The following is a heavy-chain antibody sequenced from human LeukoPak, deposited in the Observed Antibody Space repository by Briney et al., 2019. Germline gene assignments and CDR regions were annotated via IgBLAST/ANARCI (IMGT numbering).Heavy chain of an antibody. CDR3: ARDGHRRYYYDSTRREHAFVI. J-gene: IGHJ3*02. CDR2: ISAYNGNT. V-gene: IGHV1-18*01. CDR1: GYTFTSYG. Sequence: ASVTVSCKGSGYTFTSYGISWVGQAPGQGLEGMGWISAYNGNTNYAQKFQGRGTINRERAKRTAYMEVRRLRGDDTAVYYCARDGHRRYYYDSTRREHAFVICGQGTIVTVSS. D-gene: IGHD3-22*01.